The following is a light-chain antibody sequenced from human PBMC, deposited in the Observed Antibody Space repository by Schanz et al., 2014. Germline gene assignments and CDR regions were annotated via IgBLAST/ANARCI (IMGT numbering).Light chain of an antibody. J-gene: IGLJ2*01. CDR3: SSYAGSSTVV. CDR1: SSDFGISNL. V-gene: IGLV2-23*01. Sequence: QSALTQPASVSGSPGQSITISCTGSSSDFGISNLVSWYQQHPGKAPKLMIYEGSKRPSGVSNRFSGSKSGNTASLTISGLQAEDEADYYCSSYAGSSTVVFGGGTKLTVL. CDR2: EGS.